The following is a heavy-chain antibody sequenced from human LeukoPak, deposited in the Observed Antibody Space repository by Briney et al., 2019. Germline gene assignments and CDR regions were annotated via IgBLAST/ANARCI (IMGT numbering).Heavy chain of an antibody. Sequence: SQTLSLTCTVSGGSISSGGYYWSWIRQHPGKGLEWIGYIYYSGSTYYNPSLKSRVTISVDMSKNQFSLKLSSVTAADTAVYYCARALTTVTTPYFDYWGQGTLVTVSS. J-gene: IGHJ4*02. V-gene: IGHV4-31*03. D-gene: IGHD4-11*01. CDR2: IYYSGST. CDR3: ARALTTVTTPYFDY. CDR1: GGSISSGGYY.